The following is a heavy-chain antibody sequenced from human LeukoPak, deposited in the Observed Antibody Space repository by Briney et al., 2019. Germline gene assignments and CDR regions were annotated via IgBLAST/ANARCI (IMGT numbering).Heavy chain of an antibody. J-gene: IGHJ5*02. CDR2: IIPILGIA. CDR1: GGTFSSYA. Sequence: SVKVSCKASGGTFSSYAISWVRQAPGQGLEWMGRIIPILGIANYAQKFQGRVTITADKSTSTAYMELSSLRSEDTAVYYCARDFAWGSGGAPIDDNWLDPWGQGILVTVSS. V-gene: IGHV1-69*04. D-gene: IGHD7-27*01. CDR3: ARDFAWGSGGAPIDDNWLDP.